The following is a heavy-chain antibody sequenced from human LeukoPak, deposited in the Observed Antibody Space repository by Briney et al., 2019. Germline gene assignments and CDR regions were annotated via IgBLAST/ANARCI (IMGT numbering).Heavy chain of an antibody. CDR2: INHSGST. D-gene: IGHD3-22*01. V-gene: IGHV4-34*01. CDR3: AREQYSSGYHDDFDI. Sequence: SETLSLTCAVYGGSFSGYYWSWSRQPPGKGLEWIGEINHSGSTNYNPSIKSRFTISLDTYTNQFSLKLSCVTAADTAVYYCAREQYSSGYHDDFDIWGQGTMVTVSS. J-gene: IGHJ3*02. CDR1: GGSFSGYY.